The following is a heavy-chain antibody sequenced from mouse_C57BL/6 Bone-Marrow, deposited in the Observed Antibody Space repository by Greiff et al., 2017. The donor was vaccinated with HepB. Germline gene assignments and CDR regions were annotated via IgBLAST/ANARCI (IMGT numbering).Heavy chain of an antibody. V-gene: IGHV5-17*01. CDR3: ARRVVAPNWYFDV. CDR2: ISSGSSTI. CDR1: GFTFSDYG. D-gene: IGHD1-1*01. Sequence: EVQVVESGGGLVKPGGSLKLSCAASGFTFSDYGMHWVRQAPEKGLEWVAYISSGSSTIYYADTVKGRFTISRDNAKNTLFLQMTSLRSEDTAMYYCARRVVAPNWYFDVWGTGTTVTVSS. J-gene: IGHJ1*03.